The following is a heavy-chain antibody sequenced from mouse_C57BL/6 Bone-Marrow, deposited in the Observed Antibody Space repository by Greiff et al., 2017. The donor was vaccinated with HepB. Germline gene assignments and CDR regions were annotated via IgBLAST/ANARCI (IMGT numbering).Heavy chain of an antibody. CDR2: IWSGGST. CDR3: ATPPLTTVVADYYAMDY. J-gene: IGHJ4*01. CDR1: GFSLTSYG. D-gene: IGHD1-1*01. Sequence: QVQLQQSGPGLVQPSQSLSITCTVSGFSLTSYGVHWVRQSPGKGLEWLGVIWSGGSTDYNAAFISRLSISKDNSKSQVFFKMNSLQADDTAIYYCATPPLTTVVADYYAMDYWGQGTSVTVSS. V-gene: IGHV2-2*01.